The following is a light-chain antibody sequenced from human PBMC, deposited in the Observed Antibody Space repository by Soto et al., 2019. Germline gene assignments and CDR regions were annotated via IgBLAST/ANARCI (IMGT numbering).Light chain of an antibody. Sequence: ALTQPPSASGSPGQSVTISCTGTSSDIGGNNFVSWYQHHPGKAPKLMLYDVIKRPSGVPARFSGSKSGNTASLTVSGLQAEDEADYYCSSYGGSNNFVVFGGGTKLTVL. CDR2: DVI. CDR3: SSYGGSNNFVV. J-gene: IGLJ2*01. V-gene: IGLV2-8*01. CDR1: SSDIGGNNF.